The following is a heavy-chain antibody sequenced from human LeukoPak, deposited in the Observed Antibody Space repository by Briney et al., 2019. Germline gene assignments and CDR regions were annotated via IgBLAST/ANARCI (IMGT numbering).Heavy chain of an antibody. CDR2: MNSDGSST. J-gene: IGHJ4*02. Sequence: GGSLRLSCAASGFPFSNCWMHWVRQAPGKGLVWVSRMNSDGSSTSYADSVKGRFTISRDNAKNTLYLQMNSLRAEDAAVYYCATVSRSSGRGYFDYWGPGTLVTVSS. CDR3: ATVSRSSGRGYFDY. CDR1: GFPFSNCW. D-gene: IGHD6-19*01. V-gene: IGHV3-74*01.